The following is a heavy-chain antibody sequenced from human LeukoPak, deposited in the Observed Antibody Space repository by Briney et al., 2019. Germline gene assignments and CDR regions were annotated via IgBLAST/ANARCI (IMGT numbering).Heavy chain of an antibody. J-gene: IGHJ4*02. V-gene: IGHV3-48*03. CDR3: VRGADTGYSSDS. Sequence: GGSLRLSCAASGFTFSSYEMNWVRQAPGKGLEWVSYISSSGSTIYYADSVKGRFSISRDNAENTLYLQMNSLRVEDTAVYYCVRGADTGYSSDSWGQGTLVTVSS. D-gene: IGHD3-9*01. CDR1: GFTFSSYE. CDR2: ISSSGSTI.